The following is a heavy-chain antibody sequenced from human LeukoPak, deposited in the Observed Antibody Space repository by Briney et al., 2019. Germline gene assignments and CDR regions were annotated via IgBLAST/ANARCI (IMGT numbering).Heavy chain of an antibody. CDR1: GGSISSSY. CDR2: IYYSGST. CDR3: ARTEMTYYFDY. V-gene: IGHV4-59*01. D-gene: IGHD1-14*01. J-gene: IGHJ4*02. Sequence: SETLSLTCTVSGGSISSSYWSWIRQPPGKGLEWIGYIYYSGSTNSNPSLKSRVTISVDTSKNQFSLKLSSVTAADTAVYYCARTEMTYYFDYWGQGTLVTVSS.